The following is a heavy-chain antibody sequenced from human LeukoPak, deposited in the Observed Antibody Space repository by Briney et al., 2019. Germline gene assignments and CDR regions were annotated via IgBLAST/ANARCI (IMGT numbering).Heavy chain of an antibody. Sequence: PGGSLRLSCAASGCALSDYYMSWIRQAPGKGLEWVSYISSSSIYTNYADSVKGRFTISRDNAKNSLYLQMNSLRAEDTAVYYCARDSEYYFDYWGQGTLVTVSS. CDR2: ISSSSIYT. CDR3: ARDSEYYFDY. D-gene: IGHD1-26*01. J-gene: IGHJ4*02. CDR1: GCALSDYY. V-gene: IGHV3-11*06.